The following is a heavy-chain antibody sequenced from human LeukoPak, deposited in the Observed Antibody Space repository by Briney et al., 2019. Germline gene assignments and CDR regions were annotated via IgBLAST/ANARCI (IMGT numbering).Heavy chain of an antibody. CDR1: GFTFSSYS. CDR3: ARDLYYGSASPRLDY. D-gene: IGHD3-10*01. Sequence: GGSLRLSCAASGFTFSSYSMNWVRQVPGKGLESVSYISSSGNTIYYADSVKGRFTISRDNAHGSLYLQMNSLRVEDTAIYYCARDLYYGSASPRLDYWGQGTLVTVFS. V-gene: IGHV3-48*01. J-gene: IGHJ4*02. CDR2: ISSSGNTI.